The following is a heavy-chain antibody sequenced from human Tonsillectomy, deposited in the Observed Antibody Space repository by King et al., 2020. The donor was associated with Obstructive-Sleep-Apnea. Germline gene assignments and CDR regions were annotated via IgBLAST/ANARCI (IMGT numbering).Heavy chain of an antibody. CDR1: GFTFSSYW. Sequence: VQLVESGGGLVQPGGSLRLSCAASGFTFSSYWMSWVRQAPGKGLEWVANIKQDGSEKYYVDSVKGRFTISRDNAKNSLYLQMNSLRAEDTAVYYCAKEGVTYYDILTGYPEGGWFDPWGHGTLVTVSS. V-gene: IGHV3-7*01. CDR2: IKQDGSEK. D-gene: IGHD3-9*01. CDR3: AKEGVTYYDILTGYPEGGWFDP. J-gene: IGHJ5*02.